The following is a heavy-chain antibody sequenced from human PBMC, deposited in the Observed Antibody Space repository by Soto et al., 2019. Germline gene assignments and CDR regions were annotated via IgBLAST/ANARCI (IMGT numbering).Heavy chain of an antibody. CDR1: GFSLSTSGMC. CDR3: AWIWGIAPAIPDY. CDR2: IDWDDDK. V-gene: IGHV2-70*17. D-gene: IGHD3-16*01. J-gene: IGHJ4*01. Sequence: SGPTLVNPTQTLTLTCTFSGFSLSTSGMCVNWIRQPPGKALEWLARIDWDDDKFYSTSLKTRLTISKDTSKNQVVLTMTNVDPVDTGTYYCAWIWGIAPAIPDYWGHGTLVTVSS.